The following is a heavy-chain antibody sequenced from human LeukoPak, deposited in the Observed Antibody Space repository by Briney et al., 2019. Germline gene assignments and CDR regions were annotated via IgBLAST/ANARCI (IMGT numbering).Heavy chain of an antibody. D-gene: IGHD6-19*01. CDR2: INPSGGST. CDR1: GYTFTSYY. V-gene: IGHV1-46*01. Sequence: ASVKVSCKASGYTFTSYYMHWVRQAPGQGLEWMGIINPSGGSTSYAQKFQGRVTMTRDTSTSTVYMELSSLRSDDTAVYYCARASAVAGHRPYSNMGDYWGQGTLVTVSS. J-gene: IGHJ4*02. CDR3: ARASAVAGHRPYSNMGDY.